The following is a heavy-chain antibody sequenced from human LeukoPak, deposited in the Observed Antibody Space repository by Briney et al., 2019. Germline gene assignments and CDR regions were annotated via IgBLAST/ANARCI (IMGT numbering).Heavy chain of an antibody. D-gene: IGHD4-17*01. V-gene: IGHV4-34*01. J-gene: IGHJ3*02. Sequence: SETLSLTCTVSGGSVSSADYYWSWIRQPPGKGLEWIGEINHSGSTNYNPSLKSRVTISVDTSKNQFSLKLSSVTAADTAVYYCACLHDYGDSYSDAFDIWGQGTMVTVSS. CDR2: INHSGST. CDR3: ACLHDYGDSYSDAFDI. CDR1: GGSVSSADYY.